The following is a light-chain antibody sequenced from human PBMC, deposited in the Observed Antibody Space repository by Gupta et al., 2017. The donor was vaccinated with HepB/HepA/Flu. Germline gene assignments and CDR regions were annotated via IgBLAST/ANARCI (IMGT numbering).Light chain of an antibody. CDR1: QSVYSS. J-gene: IGKJ4*01. Sequence: IVMTQSPASLSVSPGERVTLSCRASQSVYSSLAWHQQKPGQAPRILIYGASTRATDIPARFSGSGSGTEFTLTISSLQSEDFAVYFCQQYNLRPLTFGGGTKVEIK. CDR3: QQYNLRPLT. V-gene: IGKV3-15*01. CDR2: GAS.